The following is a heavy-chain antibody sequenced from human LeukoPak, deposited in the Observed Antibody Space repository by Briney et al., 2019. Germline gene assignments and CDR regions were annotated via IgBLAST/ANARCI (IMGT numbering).Heavy chain of an antibody. V-gene: IGHV4-61*07. J-gene: IGHJ1*01. CDR2: VYYRGST. CDR3: ARRWATSVYYNALEL. Sequence: EFIGYVYYRGSTYYNTSITSRVTISVNTSKNQFSLTLNSVTTADTSVYYCARRWATSVYYNALELWGQGTLVTVSS. D-gene: IGHD3-22*01.